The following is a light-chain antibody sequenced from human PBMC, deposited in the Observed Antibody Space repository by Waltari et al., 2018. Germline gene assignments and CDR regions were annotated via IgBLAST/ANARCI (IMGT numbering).Light chain of an antibody. V-gene: IGKV1-39*01. CDR1: RSVSIY. CDR3: QQTYDTPLT. Sequence: DIQMTQASSSLSASVGDRVNITCRASRSVSIYLNWYQQKPGKAPNLLIYATSGLQTGVPSRFSGSGSGTDFTLTITNLQPEDFGIYYCQQTYDTPLTFGAGTKVQLK. CDR2: ATS. J-gene: IGKJ4*01.